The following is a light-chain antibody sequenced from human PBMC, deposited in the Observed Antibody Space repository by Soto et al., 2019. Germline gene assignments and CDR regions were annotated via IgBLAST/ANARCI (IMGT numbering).Light chain of an antibody. CDR3: CSYSSDITPYV. CDR1: SSDVGAYNY. Sequence: SALTQPLSVSGSPGQSVTISCTGTSSDVGAYNYVSWYQQHPGKAPKLVISDVRKRPSGVPDRFSGSKSGNTASLTISGLQAEDEADYYCCSYSSDITPYVFGTGTKLTVL. J-gene: IGLJ1*01. V-gene: IGLV2-11*01. CDR2: DVR.